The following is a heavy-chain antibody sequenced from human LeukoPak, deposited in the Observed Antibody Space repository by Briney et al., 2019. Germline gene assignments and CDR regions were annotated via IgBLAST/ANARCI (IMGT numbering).Heavy chain of an antibody. D-gene: IGHD1-26*01. CDR1: GFTFSDYY. J-gene: IGHJ3*02. CDR2: ISSSGSTI. Sequence: GGSLRLSCAASGFTFSDYYMSWIRQAPGKGLEWVSYISSSGSTIYYADSVKGRFTISRDNAKNSLYLQMNSLRAEGTAVYYCARVPSGSYYGDAFDIWGQGTMVTVSS. V-gene: IGHV3-11*01. CDR3: ARVPSGSYYGDAFDI.